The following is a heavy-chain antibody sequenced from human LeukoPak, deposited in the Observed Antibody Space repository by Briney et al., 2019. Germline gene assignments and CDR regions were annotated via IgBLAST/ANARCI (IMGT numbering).Heavy chain of an antibody. CDR3: AKDTRATVTTGNWFDP. CDR1: GFTFSSYG. Sequence: GGSLRLPCAASGFTFSSYGMHWVRQAPGKGLEWVAFIRYDGGNKYYADSVKGRFTISRDNSKNMLYLQMNSLRAEDTAMYYCAKDTRATVTTGNWFDPWGQGTLVTVSS. CDR2: IRYDGGNK. J-gene: IGHJ5*02. D-gene: IGHD4-17*01. V-gene: IGHV3-30*02.